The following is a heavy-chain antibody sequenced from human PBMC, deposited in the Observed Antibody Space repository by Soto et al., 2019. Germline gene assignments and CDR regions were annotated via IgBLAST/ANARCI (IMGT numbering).Heavy chain of an antibody. Sequence: PGGSLRLSCAASGFTFSSYAMSWVRQAPGKGLEWVSGISGSGGSTYYADSVKGRFTISRDNAKNSLYLQMSSLRAEDTAVYFCARAYSDAFDIWGQGTLVTVSS. CDR2: ISGSGGST. J-gene: IGHJ3*02. D-gene: IGHD2-15*01. CDR3: ARAYSDAFDI. CDR1: GFTFSSYA. V-gene: IGHV3-23*01.